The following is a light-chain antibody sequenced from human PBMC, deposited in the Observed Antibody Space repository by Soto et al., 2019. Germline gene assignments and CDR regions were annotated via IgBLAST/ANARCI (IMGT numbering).Light chain of an antibody. CDR2: EVS. CDR1: SSDVGGYNY. Sequence: QSVLTQPPSASGSPGQSVTISCTGTSSDVGGYNYVSWYQQHPGKAPKLMIYEVSKRPSGVPDRFSGSKSGNTASLTVSGLQAEDEADYYCTSYAGSNNHGFGTGTKVTV. J-gene: IGLJ1*01. CDR3: TSYAGSNNHG. V-gene: IGLV2-8*01.